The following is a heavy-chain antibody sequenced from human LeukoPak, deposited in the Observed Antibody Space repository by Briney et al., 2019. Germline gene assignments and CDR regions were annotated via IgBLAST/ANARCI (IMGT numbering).Heavy chain of an antibody. D-gene: IGHD1-20*01. V-gene: IGHV1-18*01. CDR3: ARDLLLYNWNRKGTPFDY. CDR1: GYTFTSYG. CDR2: ISAYNGNT. Sequence: ASVKVSCKASGYTFTSYGISWVRQAPGRGLEWMGWISAYNGNTNYAQKLQGRVTMTTDTSTSTAYMELRSLRSDDTAVYYCARDLLLYNWNRKGTPFDYWGQGTLVTVSS. J-gene: IGHJ4*02.